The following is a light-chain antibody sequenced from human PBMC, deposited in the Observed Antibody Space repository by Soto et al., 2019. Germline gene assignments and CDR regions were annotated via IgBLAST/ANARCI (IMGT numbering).Light chain of an antibody. V-gene: IGKV3-15*01. CDR1: QSLRSS. CDR3: QQYNNWPIT. J-gene: IGKJ5*01. CDR2: GAS. Sequence: EIVLTQSPDTLSVSLGERATLSYRASQSLRSSLAWYQQKPGQAPRLLIYGASTRATGIPARFSGSGSGTEFTLTISSLQSEDFEVYYCQQYNNWPITFGQGTRLEIK.